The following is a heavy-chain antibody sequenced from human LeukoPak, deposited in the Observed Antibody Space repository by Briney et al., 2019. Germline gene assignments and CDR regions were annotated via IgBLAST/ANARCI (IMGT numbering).Heavy chain of an antibody. D-gene: IGHD6-19*01. CDR3: ARGLRSSGWYVGY. V-gene: IGHV3-7*01. CDR2: IKQDGSET. CDR1: GFTFSAYW. Sequence: GGSLRLSCVASGFTFSAYWMSWVRQAPGKGLEYMASIKQDGSETYYVDSVKGRFTIPRDSAKNSLYLQMNSLRAEDTAVYYCARGLRSSGWYVGYWGQGTLVTVSS. J-gene: IGHJ4*02.